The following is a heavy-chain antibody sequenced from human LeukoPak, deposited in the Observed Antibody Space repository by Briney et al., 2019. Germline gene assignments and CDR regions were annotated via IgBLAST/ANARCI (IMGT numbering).Heavy chain of an antibody. Sequence: PSQTLSLTCTVSGGSISSGGYYWSWIRQPPGKGLEWIGYIYHSGSTYYNPSLKSRVTISVDRSKNQFSLKLSSVTAADTAVYYCARAVAGTPPDAFDIWGQGTMVTVSS. CDR1: GGSISSGGYY. J-gene: IGHJ3*02. CDR3: ARAVAGTPPDAFDI. CDR2: IYHSGST. V-gene: IGHV4-30-2*01. D-gene: IGHD6-19*01.